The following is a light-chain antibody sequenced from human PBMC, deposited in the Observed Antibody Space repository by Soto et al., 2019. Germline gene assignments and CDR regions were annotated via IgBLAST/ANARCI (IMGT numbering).Light chain of an antibody. J-gene: IGLJ3*02. Sequence: QSALTQPPSASGTPGQWVTIPCSGSSSNIGSNTVNWYQQFPGTAPKLLIYSNNQRPSGVPDRFSSSKSGTSGSLVISGLQSEDGADYYCAAWDDSLNGRVFGGGTKVTVL. CDR1: SSNIGSNT. V-gene: IGLV1-44*01. CDR3: AAWDDSLNGRV. CDR2: SNN.